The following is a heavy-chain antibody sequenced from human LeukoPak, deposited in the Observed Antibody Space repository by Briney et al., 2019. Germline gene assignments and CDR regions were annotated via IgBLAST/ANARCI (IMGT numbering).Heavy chain of an antibody. CDR1: GFTFSSYA. CDR2: IYSGGSA. J-gene: IGHJ4*02. D-gene: IGHD3-10*01. V-gene: IGHV3-53*01. CDR3: ARDGAMVRGIIMTD. Sequence: GGSLRLSCAASGFTFSSYAMSWVRQAPGKGLEWVSVIYSGGSAYYADSVKGRFTISRDNSKNTLYLQMNSLRAEDTALYYCARDGAMVRGIIMTDWGQGTLVTVSS.